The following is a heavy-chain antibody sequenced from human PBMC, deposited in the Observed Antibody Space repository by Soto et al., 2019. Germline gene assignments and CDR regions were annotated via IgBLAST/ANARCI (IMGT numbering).Heavy chain of an antibody. D-gene: IGHD6-13*01. J-gene: IGHJ4*02. CDR2: ISAYNGNT. V-gene: IGHV1-18*01. Sequence: QVQLVQSGAEVKKPGASVKVSCKASGYTFTSYGISWERQAPGQGLEWMGWISAYNGNTNYAQTRQSSVTMTTATSPSTAYMELRSRSSDDTAVYYWARGSSSRCHVYWGQGTLVTVSS. CDR3: ARGSSSRCHVY. CDR1: GYTFTSYG.